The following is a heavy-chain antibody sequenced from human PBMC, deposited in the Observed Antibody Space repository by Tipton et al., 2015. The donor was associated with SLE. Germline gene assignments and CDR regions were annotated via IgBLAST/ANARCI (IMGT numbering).Heavy chain of an antibody. CDR1: GGSISSTSYY. J-gene: IGHJ4*02. CDR2: IYYTGST. D-gene: IGHD2-21*01. CDR3: ARHCQVYSFVY. Sequence: LRLSCTVSGGSISSTSYYWGWIRQPPGKGLEWVGGIYYTGSTYYNASLKSRVTILLDASKSQFSLKLSSVTAADTAVYYCARHCQVYSFVYWGQGTLVTFSS. V-gene: IGHV4-39*07.